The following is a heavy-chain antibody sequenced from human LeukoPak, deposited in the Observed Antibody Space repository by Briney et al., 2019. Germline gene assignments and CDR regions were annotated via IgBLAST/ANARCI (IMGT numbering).Heavy chain of an antibody. CDR2: ISYDGSNK. V-gene: IGHV3-30-3*01. CDR1: GFTFSPHA. Sequence: PGRSLRLSCAASGFTFSPHAMHWVRQAPGKGLEWVAVISYDGSNKYYADSVKGRFTISRDNSKNTLYLQMNSLRAEDTAVYYCARSLVVTAKLDYWGQGTLVTVTS. J-gene: IGHJ4*02. CDR3: ARSLVVTAKLDY. D-gene: IGHD2-21*02.